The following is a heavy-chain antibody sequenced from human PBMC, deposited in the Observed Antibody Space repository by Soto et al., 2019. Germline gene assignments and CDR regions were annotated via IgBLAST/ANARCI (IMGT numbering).Heavy chain of an antibody. CDR1: GFMFSGSA. D-gene: IGHD3-3*01. CDR3: AKGPTIFGVVITYSYYYGMDV. J-gene: IGHJ6*02. CDR2: ISVSGGRT. V-gene: IGHV3-23*01. Sequence: GGSLRLSCAASGFMFSGSATSWVRQVPGKGLEWVSGISVSGGRTYYADSVKGRFTVSRDNSKNTLYLQLNNLRAEDTALYYCAKGPTIFGVVITYSYYYGMDVWGQGTTVTV.